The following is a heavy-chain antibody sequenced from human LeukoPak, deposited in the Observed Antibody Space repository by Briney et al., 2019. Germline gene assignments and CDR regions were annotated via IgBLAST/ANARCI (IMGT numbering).Heavy chain of an antibody. J-gene: IGHJ6*03. CDR1: GGTFSSYA. CDR2: IIPIFGTA. D-gene: IGHD2-15*01. Sequence: SVKVSCKASGGTFSSYAISWVRQAPGQGLEWMGGIIPIFGTANYAQKFQGRVTITADESTSTAYMELSSLRSEDTAVYYCARSLVAASVYYYYMDVWGKGTTVTISS. V-gene: IGHV1-69*13. CDR3: ARSLVAASVYYYYMDV.